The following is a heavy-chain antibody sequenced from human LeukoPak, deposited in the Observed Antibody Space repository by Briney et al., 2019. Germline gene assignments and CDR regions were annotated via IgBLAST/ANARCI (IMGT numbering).Heavy chain of an antibody. J-gene: IGHJ4*02. CDR2: IRCSGGST. CDR3: ARGDLIAGSYDYMVF. Sequence: PGGCLSLSCAASGFTYSSYAMSGAPGAPGKGRGCGLAIRCSGGSTYYADSVKGRFTISRDNSKNTLYLQLSSLRAEDTAVYYCARGDLIAGSYDYMVFWGQGTMVTVSS. CDR1: GFTYSSYA. D-gene: IGHD2-21*01. V-gene: IGHV3-23*01.